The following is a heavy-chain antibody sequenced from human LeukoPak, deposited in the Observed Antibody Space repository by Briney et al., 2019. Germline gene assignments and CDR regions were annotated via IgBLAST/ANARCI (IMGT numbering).Heavy chain of an antibody. Sequence: ASVKVSCKASGYTFTSYGISWVRQAPGQGLEWMGWISAYNGNTNYAQKLQGRVTMTTDTSTSTAYMELRSLRSDDTAVYYCARDQVRYSSGWTSGGYWGQGTLVTVSS. CDR1: GYTFTSYG. D-gene: IGHD6-19*01. J-gene: IGHJ4*02. V-gene: IGHV1-18*01. CDR2: ISAYNGNT. CDR3: ARDQVRYSSGWTSGGY.